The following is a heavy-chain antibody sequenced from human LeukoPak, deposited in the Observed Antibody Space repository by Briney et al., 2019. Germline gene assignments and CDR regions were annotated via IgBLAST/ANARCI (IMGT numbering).Heavy chain of an antibody. Sequence: PGGSLRLSCAASGFTFSSYAMSWVRQAPGKGLEWVSATSGSGGSTYYADSVKGRFTIPRDNSKNTLYLQMNSLRAEDTAVYYCAKSSGYSGSYSADYWGQGTLVTVSS. V-gene: IGHV3-23*01. D-gene: IGHD1-26*01. CDR3: AKSSGYSGSYSADY. CDR1: GFTFSSYA. J-gene: IGHJ4*02. CDR2: TSGSGGST.